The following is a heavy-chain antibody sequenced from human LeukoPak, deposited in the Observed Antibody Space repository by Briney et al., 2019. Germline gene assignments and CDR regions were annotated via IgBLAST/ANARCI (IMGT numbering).Heavy chain of an antibody. CDR3: ARDGGGIQPQYYFDY. CDR1: GYTFTSYY. CDR2: INPSGGST. Sequence: ASVKVSCKASGYTFTSYYMHWVRQAPGQGLEWMGIINPSGGSTSYAQKFQGRITMTRDTSTSTVYMELSSLRSEDTAVYYCARDGGGIQPQYYFDYWGQGTLVTVSS. J-gene: IGHJ4*02. V-gene: IGHV1-46*01. D-gene: IGHD5-18*01.